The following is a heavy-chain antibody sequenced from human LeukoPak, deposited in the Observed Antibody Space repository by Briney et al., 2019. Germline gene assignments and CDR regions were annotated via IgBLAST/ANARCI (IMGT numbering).Heavy chain of an antibody. J-gene: IGHJ4*02. Sequence: PSETLSLTCTVSGGSISSSSYYWGWIRQPPGKGLEWIGSIYYSGSTNYNPSLKSRVTISVDTSKNQFSLKLSSVTAADTAVYYCARGRPIVVVPAAIGPPFGYWGQGTLVTVSS. V-gene: IGHV4-39*07. D-gene: IGHD2-2*02. CDR3: ARGRPIVVVPAAIGPPFGY. CDR2: IYYSGST. CDR1: GGSISSSSYY.